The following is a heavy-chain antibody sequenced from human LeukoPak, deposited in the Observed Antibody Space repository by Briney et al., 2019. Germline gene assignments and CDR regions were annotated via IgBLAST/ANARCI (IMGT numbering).Heavy chain of an antibody. V-gene: IGHV5-51*01. J-gene: IGHJ3*02. CDR3: ARRNFFFDILTGSPPPDAFDI. Sequence: GESLKISCKGSGYSFTSYWIGWVRQMPGKGLEWMGIIYPGDSDTRYSLSFQGQVTISADKSISTAYLQWSSLKASDTAVYYCARRNFFFDILTGSPPPDAFDIWGQGTMVTVSS. CDR2: IYPGDSDT. D-gene: IGHD3-9*01. CDR1: GYSFTSYW.